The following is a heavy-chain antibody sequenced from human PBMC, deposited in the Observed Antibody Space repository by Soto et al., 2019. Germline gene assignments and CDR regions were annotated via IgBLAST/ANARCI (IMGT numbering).Heavy chain of an antibody. CDR3: TRDPWELGDYYYYYGMDV. CDR2: IRSKAYGGTT. V-gene: IGHV3-49*04. Sequence: SLRLSCTASGFTFGDYAMSWVRQAPGKGLEWVGFIRSKAYGGTTEYAASVKGRFTISRDDSKSIAYLQMNSLKTEDTAVYYCTRDPWELGDYYYYYGMDVWGQGTTVTVSS. CDR1: GFTFGDYA. D-gene: IGHD1-26*01. J-gene: IGHJ6*02.